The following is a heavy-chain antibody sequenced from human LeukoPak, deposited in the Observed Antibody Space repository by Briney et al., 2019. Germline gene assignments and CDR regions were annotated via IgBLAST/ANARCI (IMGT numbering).Heavy chain of an antibody. CDR2: IYISGTT. Sequence: SETLSLTCTVSGGSISSSYWSWIRQPAGKGLEWIGRIYISGTTNYNPSLKSRVTMSVDTSKNQFSLKVTSVTAADTAVYYCARWVSHGFDVWGQGTMVPVSS. CDR1: GGSISSSY. CDR3: ARWVSHGFDV. V-gene: IGHV4-4*07. J-gene: IGHJ3*01.